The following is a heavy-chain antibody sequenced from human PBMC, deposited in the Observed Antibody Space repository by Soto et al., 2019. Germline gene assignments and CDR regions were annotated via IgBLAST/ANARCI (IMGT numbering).Heavy chain of an antibody. CDR1: GFTFSDYS. CDR3: XXXXXXXXXXXXXXXXXFDP. Sequence: EVQLVESGGGLVKPGGSLRLSCAASGFTFSDYSMNWVRQAPGKGLEWXXXXXRSSSYIYYADSVKGRFTISRDNAEXXXXXXXXXXXXXXXXXXXXXXXXXXXXXXXXXXXXXFDPWGQGTLVTVSS. CDR2: XXRSSSYI. J-gene: IGHJ5*02. V-gene: IGHV3-21*01.